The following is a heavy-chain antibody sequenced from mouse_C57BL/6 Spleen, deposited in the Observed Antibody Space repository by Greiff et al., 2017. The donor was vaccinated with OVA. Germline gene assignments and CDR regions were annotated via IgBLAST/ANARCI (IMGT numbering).Heavy chain of an antibody. D-gene: IGHD2-3*01. CDR1: GYSITSGYY. CDR2: ISYDGSN. Sequence: EVKLQESGPGLVKPSQSLSLTCSVTGYSITSGYYWNWIRQFPGNKLEWMGYISYDGSNNYNPSLKNRISITRDTSKNQFFLKLNSVTTEDTATYYCARDGYDGYPWFAYWGQGTLVTVSA. J-gene: IGHJ3*01. CDR3: ARDGYDGYPWFAY. V-gene: IGHV3-6*01.